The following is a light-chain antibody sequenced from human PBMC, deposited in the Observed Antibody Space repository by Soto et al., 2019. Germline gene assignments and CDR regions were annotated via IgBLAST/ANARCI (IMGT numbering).Light chain of an antibody. J-gene: IGLJ1*01. V-gene: IGLV1-44*01. Sequence: QSVLTQPPSASGTPRQRVTISCSGSNSNIGNNNVNWYQQLPGAAPKLLIFATDQRLSGVPDRFSGSKSGTSASLAISGLQSEDEADYYCATWDDSPSGFYVFGTGTKVTVL. CDR3: ATWDDSPSGFYV. CDR1: NSNIGNNN. CDR2: ATD.